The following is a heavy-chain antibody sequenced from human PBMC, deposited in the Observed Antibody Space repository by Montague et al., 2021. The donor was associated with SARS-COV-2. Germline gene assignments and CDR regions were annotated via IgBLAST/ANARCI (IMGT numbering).Heavy chain of an antibody. V-gene: IGHV3-7*01. CDR1: GFTFSNYW. J-gene: IGHJ4*02. CDR3: ARSLFSSGSF. CDR2: IKPDGSGQ. D-gene: IGHD3-10*01. Sequence: SLRLSCEAYGFTFSNYWMNWARQAPVKGLEWVASIKPDGSGQNYXDSVNGRFTISRDNAKKSLYLQMNSLRVDDTAVYYCARSLFSSGSFWGQGTLVTVSS.